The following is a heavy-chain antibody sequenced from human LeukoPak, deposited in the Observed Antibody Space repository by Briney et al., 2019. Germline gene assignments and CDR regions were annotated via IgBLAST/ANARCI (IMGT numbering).Heavy chain of an antibody. Sequence: GGSLRLSCAASGFTFSSYAMHWVRQAPGKGLEWVAVISYDGSNKYYADSVKGRFTISRDNSENTLYLQMNSLRAEDTAVYYCAKDRSECSGGSCYSFDYWGQGTLVTVSS. CDR3: AKDRSECSGGSCYSFDY. CDR1: GFTFSSYA. V-gene: IGHV3-30*04. CDR2: ISYDGSNK. J-gene: IGHJ4*02. D-gene: IGHD2-15*01.